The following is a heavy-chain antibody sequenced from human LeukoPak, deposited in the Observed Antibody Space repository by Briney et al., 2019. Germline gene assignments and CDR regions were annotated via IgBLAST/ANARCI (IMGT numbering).Heavy chain of an antibody. V-gene: IGHV4-34*01. CDR2: INHSGST. D-gene: IGHD5-24*01. CDR1: GGSFSGYY. CDR3: ARERKMATRASYYYHYGMDV. J-gene: IGHJ6*02. Sequence: SETLSLTCAVYGGSFSGYYWSWIRQPPGKGLEWIGEINHSGSTNYNPSLKSRVTISVDTSKNQFSLKLSSVTAADTAVYYCARERKMATRASYYYHYGMDVWGQGTTVTVSS.